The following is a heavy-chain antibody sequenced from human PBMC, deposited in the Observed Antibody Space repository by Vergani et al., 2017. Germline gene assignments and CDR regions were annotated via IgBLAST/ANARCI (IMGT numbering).Heavy chain of an antibody. Sequence: QVQLQQWGAGLLKPSETLSLTCAVYGGSFSGYYWSWIRQPPGKGLEWMGEINHSGSTNYNPSLKSRVTISVDTSKNQFSLKLSSVTAADTAVYYCARARVIQRWLRSYYFDYWGQGTLVTVSS. J-gene: IGHJ4*02. CDR1: GGSFSGYY. CDR3: ARARVIQRWLRSYYFDY. D-gene: IGHD5-18*01. CDR2: INHSGST. V-gene: IGHV4-34*01.